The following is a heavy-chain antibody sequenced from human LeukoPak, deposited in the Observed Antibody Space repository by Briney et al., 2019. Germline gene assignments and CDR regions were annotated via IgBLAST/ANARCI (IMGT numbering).Heavy chain of an antibody. CDR3: ARDHRGCSSTSCYARGYYYYGMDV. J-gene: IGHJ6*02. CDR1: GGSTSSYY. Sequence: SETLSLTCTVSGGSTSSYYWSWIRQPPGKGLEWIGYIYYSGSTNYNPSLKSRVTISVDTSKNQFSLKLSSVTAADTAVYYCARDHRGCSSTSCYARGYYYYGMDVWGQGTTVTVSS. CDR2: IYYSGST. D-gene: IGHD2-2*01. V-gene: IGHV4-59*01.